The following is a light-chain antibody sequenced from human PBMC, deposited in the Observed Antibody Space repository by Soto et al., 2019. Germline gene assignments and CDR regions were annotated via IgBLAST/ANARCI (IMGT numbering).Light chain of an antibody. CDR3: NAQADNGKHV. V-gene: IGLV2-8*01. J-gene: IGLJ1*01. CDR2: EVS. CDR1: SNDVGHSSF. Sequence: QSALTQPPSASGSPGQSVTISCTGNSNDVGHSSFISWYQQHPGKGPKLIIYEVSKRPSGVPDSFSGSKSGNTASLSVSGLQDDDEADYFCNAQADNGKHVFGTGSKVTVL.